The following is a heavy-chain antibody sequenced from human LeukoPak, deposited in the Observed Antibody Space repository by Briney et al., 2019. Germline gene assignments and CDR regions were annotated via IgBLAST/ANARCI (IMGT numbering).Heavy chain of an antibody. D-gene: IGHD3-3*01. CDR3: ASPTPTYYDFWSGYPTTDAFDT. CDR1: GYSFTSYW. V-gene: IGHV5-51*01. J-gene: IGHJ3*02. CDR2: IYPGDSDT. Sequence: GESLKISCKGSGYSFTSYWIGWVRQMPGKGLEWMGIIYPGDSDTRYSPSFQGQVTISADKSISTAYLQWSRLKASDTAMYYCASPTPTYYDFWSGYPTTDAFDTWGQGTMVTVSS.